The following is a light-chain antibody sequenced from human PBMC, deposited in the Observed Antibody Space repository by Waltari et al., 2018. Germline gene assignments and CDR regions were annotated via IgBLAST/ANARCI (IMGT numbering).Light chain of an antibody. Sequence: DIQMTQSPSSLSASVGDRVTITCRASQSINNCLNWYQQKPGEAPKLLIYATSNLQSGVPRRFSGSGSETHYSLTISNVQPEDFANYYCQQSYTTPLTFGRGTKVEIK. CDR1: QSINNC. J-gene: IGKJ4*01. V-gene: IGKV1-39*01. CDR3: QQSYTTPLT. CDR2: ATS.